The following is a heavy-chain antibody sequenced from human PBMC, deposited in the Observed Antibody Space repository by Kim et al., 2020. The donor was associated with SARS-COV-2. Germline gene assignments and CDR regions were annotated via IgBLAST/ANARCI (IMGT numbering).Heavy chain of an antibody. J-gene: IGHJ3*02. CDR3: AKCHSDWGNDAFDI. CDR2: IRGGGAVT. CDR1: GFTFSNYA. V-gene: IGHV3-23*01. D-gene: IGHD3-16*01. Sequence: GGSLRLSSAASGFTFSNYAMSWVRQAPGKGLEWVSYIRGGGAVTHYAGSVKGRCTISRDNFKNTLYLQVDSLRAEDTAVYYCAKCHSDWGNDAFDIWG.